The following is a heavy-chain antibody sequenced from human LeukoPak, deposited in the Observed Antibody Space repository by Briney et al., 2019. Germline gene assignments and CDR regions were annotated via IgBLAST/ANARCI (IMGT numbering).Heavy chain of an antibody. CDR1: GGSISSSSYY. V-gene: IGHV4-39*07. CDR3: ARGLYYYESSDYYGAFDI. Sequence: SETLSLTCTVSGGSISSSSYYWGWIRQPPGKGLEWIGSIYYSGSAYYNPSLKSRVTISVDTSKNQLSLKLSSVAAADTAAYYCARGLYYYESSDYYGAFDIWGQGTMVTVSS. CDR2: IYYSGSA. J-gene: IGHJ3*02. D-gene: IGHD3-22*01.